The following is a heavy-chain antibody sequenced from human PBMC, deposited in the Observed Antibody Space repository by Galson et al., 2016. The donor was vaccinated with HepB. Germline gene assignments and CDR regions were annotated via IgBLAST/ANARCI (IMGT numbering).Heavy chain of an antibody. J-gene: IGHJ4*02. D-gene: IGHD1-26*01. Sequence: SLRLSCAVSGFTFTSYAMSWVRQAPGKGLQWVSGISGSGGSTYYADSVKGRFTISRDNSKNTLYLQMNSLRAEDTAVYYCAKLRVGADYDFDYWGQGTLVTVSS. CDR1: GFTFTSYA. V-gene: IGHV3-23*01. CDR2: ISGSGGST. CDR3: AKLRVGADYDFDY.